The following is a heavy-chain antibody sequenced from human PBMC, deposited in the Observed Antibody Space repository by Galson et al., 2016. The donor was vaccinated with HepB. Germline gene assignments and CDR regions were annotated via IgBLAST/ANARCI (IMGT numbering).Heavy chain of an antibody. CDR3: AREQTKLEFDP. Sequence: SLRLSCAASGFTFSLYWMHWVRQAPGKGLEWVSAIGGSGGSRYYADSVKGRFTISRDNSNNTVYLQMKSLRAEDTAIYYWAREQTKLEFDPWGQGTLVTVSS. V-gene: IGHV3-23*01. D-gene: IGHD1-1*01. CDR2: IGGSGGSR. CDR1: GFTFSLYW. J-gene: IGHJ5*02.